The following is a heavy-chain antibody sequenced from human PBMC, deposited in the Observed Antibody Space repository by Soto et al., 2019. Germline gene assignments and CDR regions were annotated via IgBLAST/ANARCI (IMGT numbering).Heavy chain of an antibody. CDR1: GGSISSRGNY. Sequence: QLQLQESGPGLVKPSETLSLTCTVSGGSISSRGNYWGCIRQPPGKGLEWIGTSYYSGSTYYNPSLTSRVTISVDTSKNQFSLKLSSVTAADTAVYYCATSNGFDPWGQGTLVTVSS. J-gene: IGHJ5*02. V-gene: IGHV4-39*01. CDR2: SYYSGST. CDR3: ATSNGFDP.